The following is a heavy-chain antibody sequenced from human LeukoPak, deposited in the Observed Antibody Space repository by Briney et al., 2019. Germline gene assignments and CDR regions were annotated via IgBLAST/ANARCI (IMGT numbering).Heavy chain of an antibody. CDR3: AKDLKGYCTNGVCYNFDY. CDR2: ISSNGGST. Sequence: GGSLRLXCAASGFTFSSYAMHWVRQAPGKGLEYVSAISSNGGSTYYANSVKGRFTISRDNSKNTLYLQMNSLRAEDTAVYYCAKDLKGYCTNGVCYNFDYWGQGTLVTVSS. V-gene: IGHV3-64*01. D-gene: IGHD2-8*01. CDR1: GFTFSSYA. J-gene: IGHJ4*02.